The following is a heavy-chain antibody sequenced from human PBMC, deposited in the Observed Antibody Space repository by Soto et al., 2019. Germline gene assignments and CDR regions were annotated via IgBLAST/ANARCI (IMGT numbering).Heavy chain of an antibody. Sequence: LSLTCAVSGGSISSGGYSWSWIRQPPGKGLEWIGYIYHSGSTYYNPSLKSRVTISVDRSKNQFSLKLSSVTAADTAVYYCARGSPSATNWFDPWGQGTLVTVS. CDR3: ARGSPSATNWFDP. CDR1: GGSISSGGYS. V-gene: IGHV4-30-2*01. CDR2: IYHSGST. J-gene: IGHJ5*02.